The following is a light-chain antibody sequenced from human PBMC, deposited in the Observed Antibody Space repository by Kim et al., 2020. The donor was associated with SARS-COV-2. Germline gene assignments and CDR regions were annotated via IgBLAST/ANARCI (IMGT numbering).Light chain of an antibody. J-gene: IGLJ3*02. V-gene: IGLV1-44*01. CDR3: AAWDDTLNVWV. CDR2: TND. Sequence: GPRVTISCSGSSSKIGSTAVNWYQQLPGTAPKLLIYTNDQRPSGVPDRFSGSKSGTSASLAISGLQSEDEADYYCAAWDDTLNVWVFGGGTQLTVL. CDR1: SSKIGSTA.